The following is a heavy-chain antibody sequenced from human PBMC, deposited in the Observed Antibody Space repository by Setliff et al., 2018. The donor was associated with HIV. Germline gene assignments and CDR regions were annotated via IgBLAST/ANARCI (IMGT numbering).Heavy chain of an antibody. V-gene: IGHV4-34*12. D-gene: IGHD2-21*02. CDR2: IIPSGST. CDR1: GGSFSGYY. Sequence: PSETLSLTCDVFGGSFSGYYWSWIRQPPGKGLEWIGEIIPSGSTNYNPSLKSRVTMSIDTSKSQFSLKLSSVTTADTAVYYCVRQADCGGDCVLGYWGQGTLVTVSS. CDR3: VRQADCGGDCVLGY. J-gene: IGHJ4*02.